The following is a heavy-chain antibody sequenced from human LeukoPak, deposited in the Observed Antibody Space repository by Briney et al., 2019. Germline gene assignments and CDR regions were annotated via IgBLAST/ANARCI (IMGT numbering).Heavy chain of an antibody. CDR3: ASEQRGGLSANLGGLFASYYTYYYMDV. J-gene: IGHJ6*03. V-gene: IGHV1-46*01. CDR2: INPSDGAT. Sequence: ASVKVSCKASGYTFTMYYIHWVRQAPGQGLEWLGLINPSDGATTYAQRFQGRVTMTRDMSTTTVYMDLRSLKSEDTAVYFCASEQRGGLSANLGGLFASYYTYYYMDVWGRGTTVTVSS. D-gene: IGHD3-16*01. CDR1: GYTFTMYY.